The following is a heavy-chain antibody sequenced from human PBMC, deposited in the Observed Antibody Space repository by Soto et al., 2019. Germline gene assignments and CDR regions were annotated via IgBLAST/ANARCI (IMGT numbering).Heavy chain of an antibody. D-gene: IGHD3-10*01. CDR2: IYYSGST. CDR1: GDSVSSGRYY. J-gene: IGHJ6*02. V-gene: IGHV4-61*01. Sequence: SATLSLTCTVSGDSVSSGRYYWSWIRQPPGKGLERIGYIYYSGSTNYNPSLKSRVTISVDTSKNQFSLRLSSVTAADTAVYYCARESLVRGVIIYYYGMDVWGQGTTVTVSS. CDR3: ARESLVRGVIIYYYGMDV.